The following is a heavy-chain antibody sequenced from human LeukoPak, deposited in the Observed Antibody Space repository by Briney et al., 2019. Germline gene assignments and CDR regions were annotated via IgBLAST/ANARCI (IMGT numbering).Heavy chain of an antibody. V-gene: IGHV3-23*01. Sequence: GGSLRLSCAASGFTFSSYAMSWVRQAPGKGREGVSAISGSGGSTYYADSVKGRFTISRGNSKNTLYLQMNSLRAEDTAVYYCAKDTQIVVATPGDYWGQGTLVTVSS. CDR2: ISGSGGST. CDR1: GFTFSSYA. CDR3: AKDTQIVVATPGDY. J-gene: IGHJ4*02. D-gene: IGHD3-22*01.